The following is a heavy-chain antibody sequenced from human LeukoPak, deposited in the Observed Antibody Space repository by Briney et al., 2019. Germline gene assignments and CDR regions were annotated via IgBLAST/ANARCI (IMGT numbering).Heavy chain of an antibody. V-gene: IGHV3-23*01. J-gene: IGHJ4*02. Sequence: GGSLRLSCAASGFTFSSYSMNWVRQAPGKGLEWVSGISGSGARTYYADPVRGRFTISRDNSKNTLYLQMNSLRAEDTAVYYCASFPRAQYCSGGSCYLDPFDYWGQGTLVTVSS. CDR2: ISGSGART. D-gene: IGHD2-15*01. CDR3: ASFPRAQYCSGGSCYLDPFDY. CDR1: GFTFSSYS.